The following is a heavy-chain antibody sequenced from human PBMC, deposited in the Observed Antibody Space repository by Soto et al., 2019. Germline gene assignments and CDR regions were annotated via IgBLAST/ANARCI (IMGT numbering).Heavy chain of an antibody. CDR2: MNPNSGNT. J-gene: IGHJ4*02. V-gene: IGHV1-8*01. CDR3: ARDGYMVRGVIIHFYFDY. Sequence: GASVKVSCKASGYTFTSYDINWVRQATGQGLEWIGWMNPNSGNTGYAQKFQGRVTMTRNTSISTAYMELSSLRSEDTAVYYCARDGYMVRGVIIHFYFDYWGQGTLVTVSS. D-gene: IGHD3-10*01. CDR1: GYTFTSYD.